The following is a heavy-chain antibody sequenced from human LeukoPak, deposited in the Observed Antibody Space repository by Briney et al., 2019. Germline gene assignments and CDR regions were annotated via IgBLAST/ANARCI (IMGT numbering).Heavy chain of an antibody. Sequence: GGSLRLSCAASGFTFSSYAMSWVRQAPGKGLEWVSAISGSGGSTYYADSVKGRFTISRDNSKNTLYLQMNSLRAEDTAVYYCAKGLLRVRGVIEGFDYWGQGTLVTVSS. CDR1: GFTFSSYA. D-gene: IGHD3-10*01. CDR3: AKGLLRVRGVIEGFDY. V-gene: IGHV3-23*01. CDR2: ISGSGGST. J-gene: IGHJ4*02.